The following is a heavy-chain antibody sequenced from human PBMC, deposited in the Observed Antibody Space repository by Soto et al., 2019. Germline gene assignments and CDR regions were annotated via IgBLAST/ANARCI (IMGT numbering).Heavy chain of an antibody. CDR1: GGSFSGYY. CDR2: INHSGST. Sequence: SETLSLTCAVYGGSFSGYYWSWIRQPPGKGLEWIGEINHSGSTNCNPSLKSRVTISVDTSKNQFSLKLSSVTAADTAVYYCARVYCSSTSCRGMDVWGQGTTVTVSS. D-gene: IGHD2-2*01. CDR3: ARVYCSSTSCRGMDV. J-gene: IGHJ6*02. V-gene: IGHV4-34*01.